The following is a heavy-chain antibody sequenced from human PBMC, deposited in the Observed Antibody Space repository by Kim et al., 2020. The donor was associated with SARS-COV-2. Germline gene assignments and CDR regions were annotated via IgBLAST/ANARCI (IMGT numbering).Heavy chain of an antibody. J-gene: IGHJ4*02. D-gene: IGHD3-10*01. V-gene: IGHV1-3*01. CDR3: TRHGSGSAGGY. Sequence: ASVKVSCKASGYTSTTYPMHWVRQAPGQRLEWMGWINADIGNTQYSQRFQARVTFTRDTSASTAYMELSSLRSEDTAVYYCTRHGSGSAGGYWGQGTLVT. CDR1: GYTSTTYP. CDR2: INADIGNT.